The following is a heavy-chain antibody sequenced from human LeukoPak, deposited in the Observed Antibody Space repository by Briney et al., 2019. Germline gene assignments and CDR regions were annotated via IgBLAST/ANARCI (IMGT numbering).Heavy chain of an antibody. D-gene: IGHD2-21*01. CDR3: ARDRVRLGGLDP. Sequence: ASVKVSCKASGYTFTGYYMHWVRQAPGQGLEWMGWINPNSGGTNYAQKFQGRVTMTRDTSISTAYMELSRLRSDDTAVYYCARDRVRLGGLDPWGQGTLVTVPS. J-gene: IGHJ5*02. V-gene: IGHV1-2*02. CDR1: GYTFTGYY. CDR2: INPNSGGT.